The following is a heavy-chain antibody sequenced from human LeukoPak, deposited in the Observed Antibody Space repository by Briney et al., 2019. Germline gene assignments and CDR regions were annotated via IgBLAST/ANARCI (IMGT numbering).Heavy chain of an antibody. CDR1: GFTFSSYA. D-gene: IGHD3-16*01. V-gene: IGHV3-23*01. Sequence: PGGSLRLSCAASGFTFSSYAMSWVRQAPGKGLEWVSAISGSGGSTYYADSVKGRFTISRDNSKNTLYLQMNSLRAEDTAVYYCAKSSLRQGGAMDYWGQETLVTVSS. CDR3: AKSSLRQGGAMDY. J-gene: IGHJ4*02. CDR2: ISGSGGST.